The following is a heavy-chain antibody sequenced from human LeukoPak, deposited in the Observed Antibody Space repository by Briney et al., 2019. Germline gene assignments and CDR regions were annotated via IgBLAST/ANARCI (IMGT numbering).Heavy chain of an antibody. Sequence: GGSLRLSCAASGFNLSGSAMHWVRQASGKGLEWVGRIRSKANSYATAYAASVIGRFTISRDDSKNTASLQMNSLKTEDTAVYYCARRAGDYSHPYDYWGQGTLVTVSS. D-gene: IGHD3-22*01. J-gene: IGHJ4*02. V-gene: IGHV3-73*01. CDR3: ARRAGDYSHPYDY. CDR2: IRSKANSYAT. CDR1: GFNLSGSA.